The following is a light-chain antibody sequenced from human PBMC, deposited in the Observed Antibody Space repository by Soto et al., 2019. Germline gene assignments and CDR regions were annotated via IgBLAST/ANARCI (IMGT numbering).Light chain of an antibody. Sequence: EIVLTQSPATLSLSPGERATLSCRASQSVSSYLAWYQQKPGQAPRLLIYDASNRATGIPARFSGSGSGTDFTLTISSLEPEDFAVYYCQQRWTFGQGPKVDIK. CDR2: DAS. CDR1: QSVSSY. J-gene: IGKJ1*01. V-gene: IGKV3-11*01. CDR3: QQRWT.